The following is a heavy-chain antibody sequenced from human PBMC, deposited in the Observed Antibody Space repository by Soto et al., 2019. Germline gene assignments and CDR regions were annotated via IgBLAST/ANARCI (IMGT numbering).Heavy chain of an antibody. CDR2: IYYSGST. CDR3: ARAALGTTGTYFDY. D-gene: IGHD1-1*01. Sequence: QVQLQESGPGLVKPSQTLSLTCTVSGGSISSGGYYWSWIRQHPGKGLEWIGYIYYSGSTYYNPSLKSRVTISVDTSKNQFSLKLSSVTAADTAVYYCARAALGTTGTYFDYWGQGTLVTVSS. J-gene: IGHJ4*02. V-gene: IGHV4-31*03. CDR1: GGSISSGGYY.